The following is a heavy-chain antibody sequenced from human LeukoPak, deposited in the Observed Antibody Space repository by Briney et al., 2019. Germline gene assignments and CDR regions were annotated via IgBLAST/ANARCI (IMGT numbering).Heavy chain of an antibody. J-gene: IGHJ5*02. CDR3: ARRTPVTPNSFDP. CDR1: GGSISSYY. D-gene: IGHD4-17*01. CDR2: VYSSGNT. V-gene: IGHV4-59*08. Sequence: SETLSLTCTVSGGSISSYYWSWLRHPPGKGLEWIGYVYSSGNTNYNPSLKSRVTISLDTSKNQFSLKMSSLTAADTAVYYCARRTPVTPNSFDPWGQGTLVTVSS.